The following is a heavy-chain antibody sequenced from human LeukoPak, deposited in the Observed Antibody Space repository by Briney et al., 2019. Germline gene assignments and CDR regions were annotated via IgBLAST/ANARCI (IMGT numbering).Heavy chain of an antibody. V-gene: IGHV5-51*01. CDR1: GYRFTSYW. Sequence: GEPLKISSQGSGYRFTSYWIGWVRQMPGKGLEWMGIIYPGDSDTRYRPSFQGQVTISVDKSITTAYLQLSSLKASDTAMYYCGRHQHSGSYGAFDIWGQGTMVTVSS. CDR2: IYPGDSDT. J-gene: IGHJ3*02. CDR3: GRHQHSGSYGAFDI. D-gene: IGHD1-26*01.